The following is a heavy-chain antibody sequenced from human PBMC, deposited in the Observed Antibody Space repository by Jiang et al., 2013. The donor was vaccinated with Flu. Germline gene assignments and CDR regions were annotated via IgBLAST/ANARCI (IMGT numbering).Heavy chain of an antibody. CDR2: IYYSGST. V-gene: IGHV4-39*01. CDR3: ARPRGIAVTNSNYFDY. J-gene: IGHJ4*02. D-gene: IGHD6-19*01. CDR1: GGSISSSSYY. Sequence: GSGLVKPSETLSLTCTVSGGSISSSSYYWGWIRQPPGKGLEWIGSIYYSGSTYYNPSLKSRVTISVDTSKNQFSLKLSSVTAADTAVYYCARPRGIAVTNSNYFDYWGQGTLVTVSS.